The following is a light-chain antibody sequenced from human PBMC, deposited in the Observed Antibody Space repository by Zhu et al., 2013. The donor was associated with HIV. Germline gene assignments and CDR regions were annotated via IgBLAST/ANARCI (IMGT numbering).Light chain of an antibody. V-gene: IGLV2-23*02. Sequence: QSALTQPASVSGSPGQSITISCTGSNSDIGTYNHISWYQQHPGKAPKLIIYEVSHRPSGVSSRFSASKSGNTASLTISGLQSEDEAHYYCCSYAGSSTPYVFGTGTKVTVL. CDR1: NSDIGTYNH. CDR2: EVS. CDR3: CSYAGSSTPYV. J-gene: IGLJ1*01.